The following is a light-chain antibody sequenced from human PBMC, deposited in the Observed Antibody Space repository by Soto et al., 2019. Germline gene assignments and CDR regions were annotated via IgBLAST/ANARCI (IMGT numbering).Light chain of an antibody. CDR1: QSISRW. J-gene: IGKJ1*01. CDR3: QQYNSYWT. V-gene: IGKV1-5*01. CDR2: DAS. Sequence: DLQMAQSPSNLSASVGDRFAVTCRASQSISRWLAWYQQKPGKAPKVPIYDASSLESGVQSRFSGSRSGTEFTLTISSLQPDDFATYYCQQYNSYWTFGPGTKVDI.